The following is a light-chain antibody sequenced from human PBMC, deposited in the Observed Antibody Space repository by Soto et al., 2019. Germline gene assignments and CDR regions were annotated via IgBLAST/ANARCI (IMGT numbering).Light chain of an antibody. Sequence: DIQMTQSPSTLSASVGDRVTITCRASQSISSWLAWYQQKPGKAPKLLIYKASSLESGVPSRLRGSGSGTEFTLTISSLQTDEFATYYCQHYNSYPWTFGQGTKVEIK. CDR2: KAS. V-gene: IGKV1-5*03. J-gene: IGKJ1*01. CDR3: QHYNSYPWT. CDR1: QSISSW.